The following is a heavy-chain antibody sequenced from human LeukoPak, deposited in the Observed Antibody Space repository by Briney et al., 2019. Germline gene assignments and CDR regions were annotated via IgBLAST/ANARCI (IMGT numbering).Heavy chain of an antibody. V-gene: IGHV4-59*01. CDR1: GGSISSYY. CDR2: IYHSGST. CDR3: ATPGAQIAAAGIPVY. D-gene: IGHD6-13*01. J-gene: IGHJ4*02. Sequence: SETLSLTCTVSGGSISSYYWSWIRQPPGKGLEWIGYIYHSGSTNYNPSLKSRVTISVDTSKNQFSLKLSSVTAADTAVYYCATPGAQIAAAGIPVYWGQGTLVTVSS.